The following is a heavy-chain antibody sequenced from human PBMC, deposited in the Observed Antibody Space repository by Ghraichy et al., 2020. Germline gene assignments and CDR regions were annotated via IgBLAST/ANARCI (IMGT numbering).Heavy chain of an antibody. CDR1: GGSISSYY. J-gene: IGHJ4*02. D-gene: IGHD6-13*01. V-gene: IGHV4-4*09. Sequence: SQTLSLTCTVSGGSISSYYWSWVRQPPGKGLEWIWYIYTSGSTNYNPSLKSRVTISVDTSKNQFSLKLSSVTAADTAMYYCATQSSRYYFDYWGQGTLVTVSS. CDR3: ATQSSRYYFDY. CDR2: IYTSGST.